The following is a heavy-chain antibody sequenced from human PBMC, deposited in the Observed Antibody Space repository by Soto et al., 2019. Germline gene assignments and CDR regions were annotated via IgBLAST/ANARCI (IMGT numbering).Heavy chain of an antibody. CDR3: ARFFGNDVDYFDY. J-gene: IGHJ4*02. CDR1: GGSISSYY. D-gene: IGHD1-1*01. CDR2: IYYSGST. V-gene: IGHV4-59*01. Sequence: NPSETLSLTCTVSGGSISSYYWSWVRQPPGKGLEWIGCIYYSGSTNYNPSLKSRVTISVDTSKNQFSLKLSSVTAADTAVYYCARFFGNDVDYFDYWGQGTLVTVSS.